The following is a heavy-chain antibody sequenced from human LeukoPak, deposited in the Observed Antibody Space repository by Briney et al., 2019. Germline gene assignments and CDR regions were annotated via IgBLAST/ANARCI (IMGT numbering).Heavy chain of an antibody. CDR2: IYYSGST. CDR3: ARHLRRDNWFDP. J-gene: IGHJ5*02. Sequence: SETLSLTCTVSGGSISSSSYYWGWIRQPPGKGLEWIGSIYYSGSTYYNPSLKSRVTISVDTSKNQFSLKLSSETAADTAVYYCARHLRRDNWFDPWGQGTLVTVSS. CDR1: GGSISSSSYY. V-gene: IGHV4-39*01.